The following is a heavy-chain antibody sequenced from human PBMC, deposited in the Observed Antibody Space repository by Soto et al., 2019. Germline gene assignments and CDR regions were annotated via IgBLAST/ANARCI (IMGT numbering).Heavy chain of an antibody. J-gene: IGHJ4*02. CDR1: GFTFSSSW. Sequence: EVQLVESGGGLVQPGGSLRLSCPASGFTFSSSWMSWIRQAPGKGLEWVANTNQDGSEKYNVDSVKGRFTVSRDNAKNSLYLQMNSLRAEDTAMYYCVKGGGNFASWGQGTLVTVSS. V-gene: IGHV3-7*03. CDR2: TNQDGSEK. CDR3: VKGGGNFAS. D-gene: IGHD2-15*01.